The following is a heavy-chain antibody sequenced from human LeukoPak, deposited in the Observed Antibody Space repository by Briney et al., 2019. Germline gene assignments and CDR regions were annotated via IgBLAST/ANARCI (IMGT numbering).Heavy chain of an antibody. J-gene: IGHJ5*02. D-gene: IGHD3-10*01. CDR3: ARFVTMVRGVIMGWFDP. CDR1: GGTFSSYA. V-gene: IGHV1-69*05. Sequence: GASVKVSCKASGGTFSSYAISWVRQAPGQGLEWMGGIIPIFGTANYAQKFQGRVTITTDESTSTAYMELSSLRSEDTAVYYCARFVTMVRGVIMGWFDPWGQGTLVTVSS. CDR2: IIPIFGTA.